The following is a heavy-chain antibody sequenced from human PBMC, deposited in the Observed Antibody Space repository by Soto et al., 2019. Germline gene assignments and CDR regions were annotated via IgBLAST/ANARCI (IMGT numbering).Heavy chain of an antibody. Sequence: EVQLVESGGGLVKPGGSLRLSCAASGFTFSSYSMNWVRQAPGKGLEWVSSISSSSSYIYYADSVKGRFTISRDNAKNSLYLQMNSLRAEDTAVYYCARGSGSIERYYYYGMDVWGQGTTVTVSS. CDR3: ARGSGSIERYYYYGMDV. CDR2: ISSSSSYI. V-gene: IGHV3-21*01. CDR1: GFTFSSYS. D-gene: IGHD3-10*01. J-gene: IGHJ6*02.